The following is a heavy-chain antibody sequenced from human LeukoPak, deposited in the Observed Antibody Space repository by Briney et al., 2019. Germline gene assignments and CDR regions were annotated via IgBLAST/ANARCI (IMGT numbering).Heavy chain of an antibody. V-gene: IGHV1-69*05. J-gene: IGHJ4*02. CDR3: ARDHWNYDYLDY. CDR2: IIPIFGTA. D-gene: IGHD1-7*01. Sequence: SVRVSCKTSGYSFTDYYIHWVRQAPGQGLEWMGGIIPIFGTANYAQKFQGRVTITTDESTSTAYMELSSLRSEDTAVYYCARDHWNYDYLDYWGQGTLVTVSS. CDR1: GYSFTDYY.